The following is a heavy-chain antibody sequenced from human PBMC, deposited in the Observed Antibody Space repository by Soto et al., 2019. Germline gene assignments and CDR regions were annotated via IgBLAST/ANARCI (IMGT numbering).Heavy chain of an antibody. Sequence: PSETLSLTCAVSGGSISSGGYFWGWIRQPPGKGLEWIGYSFHSGSTSYNPPLKSRVIISVDRSKNQFSLKLSSVTTADTAVYYCARGDAGYYGMDVWGQGTTVTVSS. V-gene: IGHV4-30-2*01. J-gene: IGHJ6*02. CDR2: SFHSGST. CDR1: GGSISSGGYF. CDR3: ARGDAGYYGMDV.